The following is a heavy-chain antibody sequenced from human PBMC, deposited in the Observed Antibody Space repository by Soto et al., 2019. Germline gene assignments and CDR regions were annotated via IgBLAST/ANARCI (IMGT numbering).Heavy chain of an antibody. D-gene: IGHD2-15*01. CDR3: AMSPINMVGPDC. CDR2: MNPYSGNT. Sequence: QVQLVQSGAEVKKPGASVKVSCKASGYSFTSYDFSWVRQATGQGLEWMGWMNPYSGNTATAQKFQGRVTMTLNTSTSTVYMELGSLISEDTAIYYCAMSPINMVGPDCWGQGTLVTVSS. V-gene: IGHV1-8*01. CDR1: GYSFTSYD. J-gene: IGHJ4*02.